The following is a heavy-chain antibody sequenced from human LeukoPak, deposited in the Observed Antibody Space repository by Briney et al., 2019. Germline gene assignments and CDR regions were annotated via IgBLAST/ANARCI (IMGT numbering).Heavy chain of an antibody. Sequence: PSETLSLTCTVSGGSISSYYWSWIRQPAGKGLEWIGRIYTSGSTNYNPSLKSRVTMSVDTSKNQFSLKLSSVTAADTAVYYCARDEIVWLYSSSWYIGYWGQGTLVTVSS. CDR1: GGSISSYY. D-gene: IGHD6-13*01. V-gene: IGHV4-4*07. J-gene: IGHJ4*02. CDR2: IYTSGST. CDR3: ARDEIVWLYSSSWYIGY.